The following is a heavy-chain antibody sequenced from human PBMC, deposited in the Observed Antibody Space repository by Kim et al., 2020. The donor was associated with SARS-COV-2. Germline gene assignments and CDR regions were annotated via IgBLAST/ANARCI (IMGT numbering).Heavy chain of an antibody. CDR2: ISSSTSTI. J-gene: IGHJ4*02. Sequence: GGSLRLSCAASGFTFSGYSVNWVRQAPGKGLEWVSYISSSTSTIYYTDSVKGRFTISRDHAKNSLYLQMNSLRDEDTAVYFCARGGYGSGTYTPNYFDSWGQGTLVTVSS. D-gene: IGHD3-10*01. V-gene: IGHV3-48*02. CDR3: ARGGYGSGTYTPNYFDS. CDR1: GFTFSGYS.